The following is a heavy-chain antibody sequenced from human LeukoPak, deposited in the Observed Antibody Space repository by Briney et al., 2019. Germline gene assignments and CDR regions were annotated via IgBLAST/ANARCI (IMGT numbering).Heavy chain of an antibody. CDR2: ITGNNGNT. J-gene: IGHJ4*02. D-gene: IGHD1-26*01. Sequence: GASVKVSCKTSGYTFSGYGISWVRQAPGHGLEWMGWITGNNGNTNYAPSLQGRVTMTTDTSTNTAYMELTSLKSDDTAVYYCARDQRNSGSYRFEYWGQGTLVTVSS. CDR1: GYTFSGYG. CDR3: ARDQRNSGSYRFEY. V-gene: IGHV1-18*01.